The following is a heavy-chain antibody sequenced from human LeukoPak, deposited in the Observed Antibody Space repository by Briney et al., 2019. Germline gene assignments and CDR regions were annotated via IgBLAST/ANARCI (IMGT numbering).Heavy chain of an antibody. Sequence: GASVKVSCKASGYTFTSYDINWVRQATGQGLEWMGWMNPNSGNTGYAQKFQGRVTMTRDTSISTASMELSRVRSDNTAVYYCARGFGSMGPYAFDIWGQGTMVTVSS. CDR3: ARGFGSMGPYAFDI. J-gene: IGHJ3*02. V-gene: IGHV1-8*01. CDR1: GYTFTSYD. D-gene: IGHD3-10*01. CDR2: MNPNSGNT.